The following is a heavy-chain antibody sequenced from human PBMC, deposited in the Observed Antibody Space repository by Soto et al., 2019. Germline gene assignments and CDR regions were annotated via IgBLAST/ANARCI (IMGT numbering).Heavy chain of an antibody. J-gene: IGHJ4*02. V-gene: IGHV1-58*01. D-gene: IGHD3-22*01. CDR3: AADFRYYDSSGYYDY. CDR1: GFAFTSSA. Sequence: SVKVSCKASGFAFTSSAVQWVRQARGQRLEWIGWIVVGSGNTNYAQKFQERVTITRDMSTSTAYMELSSLRSEDTAVYYCAADFRYYDSSGYYDYWGQGTLVTVSS. CDR2: IVVGSGNT.